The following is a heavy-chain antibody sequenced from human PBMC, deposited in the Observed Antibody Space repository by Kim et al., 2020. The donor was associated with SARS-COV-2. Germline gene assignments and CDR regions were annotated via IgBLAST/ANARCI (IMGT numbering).Heavy chain of an antibody. CDR1: GGSVSSGSYY. J-gene: IGHJ4*02. CDR3: ARATQTKLWFGELSADPIHI. Sequence: SETLSLTCTVSGGSVSSGSYYWSWIRQPPGKGLEWIGYIYYSGSTNYNPSLKSRVTISVDTSKNQFSLKLSSVTAADTAVYYCARATQTKLWFGELSADPIHIWRQGTLVTVSS. V-gene: IGHV4-61*01. D-gene: IGHD3-10*01. CDR2: IYYSGST.